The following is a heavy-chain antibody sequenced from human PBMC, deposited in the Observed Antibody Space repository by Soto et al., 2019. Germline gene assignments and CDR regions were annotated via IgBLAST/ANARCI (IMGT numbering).Heavy chain of an antibody. Sequence: GGSLRLSCAASGFTFSSYAMSWVRQAPGKGLEWVSAISGSGGSTYYADSVKGRFTISRDNSKNTLYLQMNSLRAEDTAVYYCAKAPTYYYDSSGYFFDYWGQGTLVTVSS. J-gene: IGHJ4*02. D-gene: IGHD3-22*01. V-gene: IGHV3-23*01. CDR3: AKAPTYYYDSSGYFFDY. CDR1: GFTFSSYA. CDR2: ISGSGGST.